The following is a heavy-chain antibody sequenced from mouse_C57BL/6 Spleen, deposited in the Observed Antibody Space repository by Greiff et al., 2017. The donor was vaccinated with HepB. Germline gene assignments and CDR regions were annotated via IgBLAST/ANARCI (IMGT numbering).Heavy chain of an antibody. D-gene: IGHD2-12*01. Sequence: EVNVVESGGGLVKPGGSLKLSCAASGFTFSSYAMSWVRQTPEKRLEWVATISDGGSYTYYPDNVKGRFTISRDNAKNNLYLQMSHLKSEDTAMYYCARGRGLSYDSFDYWGQGTTLTVSS. CDR3: ARGRGLSYDSFDY. CDR2: ISDGGSYT. J-gene: IGHJ2*01. V-gene: IGHV5-4*03. CDR1: GFTFSSYA.